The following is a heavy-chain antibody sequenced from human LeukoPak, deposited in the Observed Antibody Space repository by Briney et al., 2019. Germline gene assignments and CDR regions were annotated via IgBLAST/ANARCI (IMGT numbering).Heavy chain of an antibody. CDR3: ARQLSGWYDADPY. CDR2: IKEDGSRN. D-gene: IGHD6-19*01. Sequence: GGSLRLSCAASGFTFSRYWMSWVRQAPGKGLEWVANIKEDGSRNHYVDSVKGRFTISRDDAKNSLYLQMSSLRAEDTAVYYCARQLSGWYDADPYWGQGTLVTVSS. J-gene: IGHJ4*02. CDR1: GFTFSRYW. V-gene: IGHV3-7*05.